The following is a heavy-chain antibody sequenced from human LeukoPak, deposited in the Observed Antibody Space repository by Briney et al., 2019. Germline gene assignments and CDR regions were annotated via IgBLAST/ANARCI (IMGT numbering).Heavy chain of an antibody. CDR3: AKNPYEYYFDY. CDR1: GYTFTGYY. D-gene: IGHD5-12*01. CDR2: INPNSGDT. V-gene: IGHV1-2*02. Sequence: ASVKDSCKASGYTFTGYYMHWVRQAPGQGLEWMGWINPNSGDTNYAQKFQGRVTMTRDTSIRTAYLEVGGLRSDDTAVYYCAKNPYEYYFDYWGQGTLVTVSS. J-gene: IGHJ4*02.